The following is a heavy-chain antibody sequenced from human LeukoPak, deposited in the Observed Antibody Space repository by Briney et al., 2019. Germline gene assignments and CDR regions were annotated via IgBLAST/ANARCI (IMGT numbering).Heavy chain of an antibody. J-gene: IGHJ4*02. D-gene: IGHD4-17*01. Sequence: PSETLSLTCAVYGGSFSSYYWSWIRQPAGKGLEWIGRIYTSGSTNYNPSLKSRVTMSVDTSKNQFSLKLSSVTAADTAVYYCARSGDYGDYFLDYWGQGTLVTVSS. V-gene: IGHV4-59*10. CDR1: GGSFSSYY. CDR3: ARSGDYGDYFLDY. CDR2: IYTSGST.